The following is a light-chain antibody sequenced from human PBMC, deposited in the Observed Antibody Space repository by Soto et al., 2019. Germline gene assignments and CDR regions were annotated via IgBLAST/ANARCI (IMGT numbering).Light chain of an antibody. Sequence: QSVLTQPPSTSGTPGQRVTISCSGSISNIGSNTVIWCQQLPGTAPKPLIYNNNQRPSGVPDRFSGSKSGTSASLAISGLQSEDEADYYCAAWDDSLIGYVFRTGTKVTVL. J-gene: IGLJ1*01. CDR2: NNN. CDR1: ISNIGSNT. CDR3: AAWDDSLIGYV. V-gene: IGLV1-44*01.